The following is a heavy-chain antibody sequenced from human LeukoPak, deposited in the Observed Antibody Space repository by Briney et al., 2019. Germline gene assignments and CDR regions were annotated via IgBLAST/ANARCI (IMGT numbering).Heavy chain of an antibody. Sequence: SVKVSCKASGGTFSSYAISWVRQAPGQGLEWMGGIIPIFGTANYAQKFQGRVTITADKSTSTAYMELSSLRSEDTAVYFCARDRDYGDYDYYYGMDVWGQGTTVTVSS. CDR3: ARDRDYGDYDYYYGMDV. CDR1: GGTFSSYA. D-gene: IGHD4-17*01. CDR2: IIPIFGTA. J-gene: IGHJ6*02. V-gene: IGHV1-69*06.